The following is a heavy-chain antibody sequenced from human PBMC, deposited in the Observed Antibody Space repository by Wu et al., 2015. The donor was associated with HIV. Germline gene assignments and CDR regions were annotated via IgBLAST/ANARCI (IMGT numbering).Heavy chain of an antibody. D-gene: IGHD6-19*01. CDR2: INPNSGGT. V-gene: IGHV1-2*02. J-gene: IGHJ4*02. Sequence: QVQLVQSGAEVKKPGSSVKVSCKASGGTFSSYAISWVRQAPGQGLEWMGWINPNSGGTNYAQKFQGRVTMTRDTSISTAYMELSRLRSDDTAVYYCARVTVAGTEIDYWGQGTLVTVSS. CDR1: GGTFSSYA. CDR3: ARVTVAGTEIDY.